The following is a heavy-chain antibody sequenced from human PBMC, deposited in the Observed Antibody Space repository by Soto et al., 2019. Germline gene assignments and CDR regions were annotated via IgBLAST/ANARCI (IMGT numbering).Heavy chain of an antibody. CDR2: IIPIFGTA. CDR1: GGTFSSYA. CDR3: AILRGYGGNTMNWFDP. Sequence: QVQLVQSGAEVKKPGSSVKVSCKASGGTFSSYAISWVRQAPGQGLEWMGGIIPIFGTANYAQKFQGRVTITADEATSTAYMDLSSLRSEDTAVYYCAILRGYGGNTMNWFDPWGQGTLVTVSS. D-gene: IGHD4-17*01. J-gene: IGHJ5*02. V-gene: IGHV1-69*01.